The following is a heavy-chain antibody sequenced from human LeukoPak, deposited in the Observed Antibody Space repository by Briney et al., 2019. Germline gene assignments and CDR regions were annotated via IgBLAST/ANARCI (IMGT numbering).Heavy chain of an antibody. CDR2: IYHSGST. J-gene: IGHJ6*03. V-gene: IGHV4-38-2*02. CDR1: GYSISGGYY. D-gene: IGHD6-19*01. Sequence: PSETLSLTCTVSGYSISGGYYWGWIRQPPGKGLEWIGSIYHSGSTYYNPSLKSRVTISVDTSKNQFSLELSSVTAADTAVYYCARVSSGERVWSGYYYYYYMDVWGKGTTVTVSS. CDR3: ARVSSGERVWSGYYYYYYMDV.